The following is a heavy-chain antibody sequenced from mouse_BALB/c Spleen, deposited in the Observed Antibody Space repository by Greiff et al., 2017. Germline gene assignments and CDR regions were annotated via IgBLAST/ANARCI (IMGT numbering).Heavy chain of an antibody. Sequence: EVKVVESGGGLVKPGGSLKLSCAASGFTFSDYYMYWVRQTPEKRLEWVATISDGGSYTYYPDSVKGRFTISRDNAKNNLYLQMSSLKSEDTAMYYCARALGYYYAMDYWGQGTSVTVSS. D-gene: IGHD4-1*01. CDR2: ISDGGSYT. CDR1: GFTFSDYY. CDR3: ARALGYYYAMDY. J-gene: IGHJ4*01. V-gene: IGHV5-4*02.